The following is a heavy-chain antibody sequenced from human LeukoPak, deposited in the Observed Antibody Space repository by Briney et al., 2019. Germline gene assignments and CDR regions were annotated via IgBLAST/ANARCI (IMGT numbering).Heavy chain of an antibody. CDR2: ISYGGST. V-gene: IGHV4-30-4*02. D-gene: IGHD3-16*01. J-gene: IGHJ4*02. CDR3: ARLLYDWGYFDY. CDR1: GGSIISGASY. Sequence: SDTLSPTCTVSGGSIISGASYWSWIRPPPRNGLEWIGSISYGGSTYYNPSLKSRVTISVDTSKYQFSLKLSSVTAADTAVYYCARLLYDWGYFDYWGQGTLVTVSS.